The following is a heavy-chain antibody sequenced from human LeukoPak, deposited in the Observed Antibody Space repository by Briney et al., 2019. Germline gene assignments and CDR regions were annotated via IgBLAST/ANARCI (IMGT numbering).Heavy chain of an antibody. Sequence: GAFLSLSYASSGISFSNYEMYWGRQAPRKGVEWVSFISSSGSTIYYADSEKCRFTICKENAKNSLYLQMSSLRAEDTAVYYCGRDRRRHGPLYYGMDVWGKGTTVTVSS. D-gene: IGHD4-17*01. CDR3: GRDRRRHGPLYYGMDV. J-gene: IGHJ6*04. V-gene: IGHV3-48*03. CDR2: ISSSGSTI. CDR1: GISFSNYE.